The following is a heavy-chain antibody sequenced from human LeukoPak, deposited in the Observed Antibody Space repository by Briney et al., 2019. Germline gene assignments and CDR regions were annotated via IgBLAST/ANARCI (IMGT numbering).Heavy chain of an antibody. CDR2: MNPNSGNT. J-gene: IGHJ4*02. Sequence: ASVKVSCRASGYTFTSYGISWVRQAPGQGLEWMGWMNPNSGNTGYAQKFQGRVTMTRNTSISTAYMELSSLRSEDTAVYYCARVLAARIDFDYWGQGTLVTVSS. D-gene: IGHD6-13*01. V-gene: IGHV1-8*02. CDR3: ARVLAARIDFDY. CDR1: GYTFTSYG.